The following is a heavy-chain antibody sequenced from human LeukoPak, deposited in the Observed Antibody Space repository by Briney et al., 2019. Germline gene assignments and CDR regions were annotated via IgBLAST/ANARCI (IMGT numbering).Heavy chain of an antibody. CDR2: INPSGGST. CDR1: GYTFTSYY. D-gene: IGHD5-18*01. Sequence: ASVKVPCKASGYTFTSYYMHWVRQAPGQGLEWMGIINPSGGSTSYAQKFQGRVTMTRDTSTSTVYMELSSLRSEDTAVYYCARGRRGTRGYSYGYGVAVDWFDPWGQGTLVTVSS. J-gene: IGHJ5*02. CDR3: ARGRRGTRGYSYGYGVAVDWFDP. V-gene: IGHV1-46*01.